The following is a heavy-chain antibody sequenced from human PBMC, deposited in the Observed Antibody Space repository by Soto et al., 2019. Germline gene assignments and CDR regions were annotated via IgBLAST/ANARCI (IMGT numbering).Heavy chain of an antibody. Sequence: FSNASSDSVTTYDMNCGVQATGQGLECRGWMNSNTGYTANAQKFQGRVTITRNIYISTVYTELSSLSSEDTAVYYFARTRLQSAFDIWGQGTMGPVSS. D-gene: IGHD4-4*01. CDR1: SDSVTTYD. V-gene: IGHV1-8*01. CDR2: MNSNTGYT. J-gene: IGHJ3*02. CDR3: ARTRLQSAFDI.